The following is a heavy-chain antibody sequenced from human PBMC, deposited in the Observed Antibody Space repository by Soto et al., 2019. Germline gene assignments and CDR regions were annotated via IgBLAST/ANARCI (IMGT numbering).Heavy chain of an antibody. V-gene: IGHV3-7*03. Sequence: GGSLRLSCAASGFTFSSYWMSWVRQAPGKGLEWVANIKQDGSEKYYVDSVKGRFTISRDNAKNSLYLQMNSLRAEDTAVYYCARVSQDIVLMVYAIPRYYYGMDVWGQGTTVTVSS. J-gene: IGHJ6*02. CDR2: IKQDGSEK. CDR3: ARVSQDIVLMVYAIPRYYYGMDV. D-gene: IGHD2-8*01. CDR1: GFTFSSYW.